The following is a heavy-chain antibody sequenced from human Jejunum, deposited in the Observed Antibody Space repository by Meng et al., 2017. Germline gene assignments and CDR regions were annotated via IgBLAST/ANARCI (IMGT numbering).Heavy chain of an antibody. Sequence: SETLSLTCTVAGGSISSGDYHWGWIRQPPGKGLEWTGSIYYSGTTFYNPSLKSRLTISIDTSKNQFSLMLTSVSAADTAVYYCARVSVRGFYGIDVWGQGTTVPSP. V-gene: IGHV4-39*07. CDR2: IYYSGTT. J-gene: IGHJ6*02. D-gene: IGHD3-10*02. CDR3: ARVSVRGFYGIDV. CDR1: GGSISSGDYH.